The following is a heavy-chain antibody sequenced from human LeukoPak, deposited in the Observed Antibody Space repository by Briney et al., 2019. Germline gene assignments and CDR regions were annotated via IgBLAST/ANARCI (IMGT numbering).Heavy chain of an antibody. CDR2: IYYSGST. Sequence: SETLSLTCTVSGGSISSGDYYWSWIRQSPGKGLKWIGYIYYSGSTYYNPSLKSRVTISVDTSKNQFSLKLSSVTAADTAVYYCARVGAPHGDCDYWGQGTLVTVSS. CDR3: ARVGAPHGDCDY. D-gene: IGHD4-17*01. CDR1: GGSISSGDYY. V-gene: IGHV4-30-4*08. J-gene: IGHJ4*02.